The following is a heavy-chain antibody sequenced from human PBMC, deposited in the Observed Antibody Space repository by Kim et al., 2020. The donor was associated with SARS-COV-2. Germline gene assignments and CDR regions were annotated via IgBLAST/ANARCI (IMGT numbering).Heavy chain of an antibody. D-gene: IGHD3-10*01. CDR1: GFTFSTYA. CDR3: AKRYGSGTSNWFDP. Sequence: GGSLRLSCVASGFTFSTYAMIWVRQAPGKGLECVSFISISGSTTSYADSVKGRFTISRDNSKNTLYLQMDSLRAEDTAVYYCAKRYGSGTSNWFDPWGQGTLVTVSS. V-gene: IGHV3-23*01. J-gene: IGHJ5*02. CDR2: ISISGSTT.